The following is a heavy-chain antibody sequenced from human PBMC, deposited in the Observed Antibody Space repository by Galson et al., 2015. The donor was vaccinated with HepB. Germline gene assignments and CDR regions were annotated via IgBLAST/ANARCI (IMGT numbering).Heavy chain of an antibody. V-gene: IGHV4-39*01. CDR2: IYYSGST. Sequence: LSLTCTVSGGSISSSSYYWGWIRQPPGKGLEWIGSIYYSGSTYYNPSLKSRVTISVDTSKNQFSLKLSSVTAADTAVYYCARQSPDCSGGSCYRFGAFDIWGQGTMVTVSS. CDR3: ARQSPDCSGGSCYRFGAFDI. J-gene: IGHJ3*02. D-gene: IGHD2-15*01. CDR1: GGSISSSSYY.